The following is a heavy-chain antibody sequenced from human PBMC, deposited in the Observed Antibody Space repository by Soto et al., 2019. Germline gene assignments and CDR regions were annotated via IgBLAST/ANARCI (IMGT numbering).Heavy chain of an antibody. CDR3: ATNPLYDSSGSLGY. Sequence: SETLSLTCTVSGGSISSGDYYWSWIRQPPGKGLEWIGYIYYSGSTYYNPSLKSRVTISVDTSKNQFSLKLSSVTAADTAVYYCATNPLYDSSGSLGYWGQGTLVTVSS. J-gene: IGHJ4*02. V-gene: IGHV4-30-4*01. CDR2: IYYSGST. CDR1: GGSISSGDYY. D-gene: IGHD3-22*01.